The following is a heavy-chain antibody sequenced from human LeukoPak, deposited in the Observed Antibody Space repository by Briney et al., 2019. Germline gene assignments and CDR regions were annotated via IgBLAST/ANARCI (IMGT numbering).Heavy chain of an antibody. V-gene: IGHV3-66*01. CDR3: ARVSGLVGDGYDYWGYFDL. Sequence: GGSLRLSCATSGFTFRRSYMTWVRQAPGEGLEWVSLIYAGGMVFYGDSVKGRFTISRENLGNTVSLHMTRLRAEDTAVYYCARVSGLVGDGYDYWGYFDLWGQGTLDTVSS. D-gene: IGHD5-24*01. J-gene: IGHJ4*02. CDR2: IYAGGMV. CDR1: GFTFRRSY.